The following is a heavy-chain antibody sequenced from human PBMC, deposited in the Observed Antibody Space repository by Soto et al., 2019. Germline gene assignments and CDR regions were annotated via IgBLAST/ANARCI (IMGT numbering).Heavy chain of an antibody. CDR3: ARDEDYYGSGSYGPYYYYGMDV. Sequence: ASVKVSCKASGYTFTSYGISWVQQAPGQGLEWMGWISAYNGNTNYAQKLQGRVTMTTDTSTSTAYMELRSLRSDDAAVYYCARDEDYYGSGSYGPYYYYGMDVWGQGTTVTVSS. V-gene: IGHV1-18*01. D-gene: IGHD3-10*01. CDR2: ISAYNGNT. CDR1: GYTFTSYG. J-gene: IGHJ6*02.